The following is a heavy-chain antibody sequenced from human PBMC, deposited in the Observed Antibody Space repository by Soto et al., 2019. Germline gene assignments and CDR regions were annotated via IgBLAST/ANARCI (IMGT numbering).Heavy chain of an antibody. CDR3: ARGSVVPAASITRGGYYFDY. J-gene: IGHJ4*02. CDR2: IWYDGSNK. V-gene: IGHV3-33*01. CDR1: GFTFSSYG. Sequence: GGSLRLSCAASGFTFSSYGMHWVRQAPGKGLEWVAVIWYDGSNKYYADSVKGRFTISRDNSKNTLYLQMNSLRAEDTAVYYCARGSVVPAASITRGGYYFDYWGQGTLVTVSS. D-gene: IGHD2-2*01.